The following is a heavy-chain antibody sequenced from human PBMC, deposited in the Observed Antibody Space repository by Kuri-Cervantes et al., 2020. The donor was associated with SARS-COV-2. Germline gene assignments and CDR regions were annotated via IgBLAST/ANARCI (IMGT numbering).Heavy chain of an antibody. D-gene: IGHD6-19*01. CDR3: AKRGDAHSRGWDYFDY. CDR1: GFTFSSYA. J-gene: IGHJ4*02. CDR2: ISGSGGST. Sequence: GGSLRLSCAASGFTFSSYAMSWVRQAPGKGLEWVSAISGSGGSTYYADSVKGRFNISRDNSKNTLYLQMNSLRAEDTALYYCAKRGDAHSRGWDYFDYWGQGSLVTVSS. V-gene: IGHV3-23*01.